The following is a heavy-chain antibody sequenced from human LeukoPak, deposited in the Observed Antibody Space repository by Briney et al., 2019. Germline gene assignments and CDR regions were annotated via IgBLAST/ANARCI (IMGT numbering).Heavy chain of an antibody. D-gene: IGHD3-10*01. V-gene: IGHV3-30-3*01. J-gene: IGHJ4*02. CDR3: AREYGVVRGAPLGY. Sequence: GGSLRLSCAASGFTFRSYAMHWVRQAPGKGLEWVAVISYDGDDGSNKYYADSVKGRFTISRDNSKNTLYLQMNSLRAEDTAVYYCAREYGVVRGAPLGYWGQGTLVTVSS. CDR1: GFTFRSYA. CDR2: ISYDGDDGSNK.